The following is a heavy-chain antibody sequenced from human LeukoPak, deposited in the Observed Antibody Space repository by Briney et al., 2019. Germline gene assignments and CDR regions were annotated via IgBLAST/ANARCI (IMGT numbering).Heavy chain of an antibody. Sequence: SETLSLTCTVSGGSISDYFWSWIRQPAGKGLEWIGRIYSSGSTLYNPSLKSRVTMSVDTSKNQFSLRLTSVTAADTAVYYCARGPYCGDVCYFDSWGRGTLFTVSS. V-gene: IGHV4-4*07. CDR1: GGSISDYF. D-gene: IGHD2-21*01. CDR3: ARGPYCGDVCYFDS. CDR2: IYSSGST. J-gene: IGHJ4*02.